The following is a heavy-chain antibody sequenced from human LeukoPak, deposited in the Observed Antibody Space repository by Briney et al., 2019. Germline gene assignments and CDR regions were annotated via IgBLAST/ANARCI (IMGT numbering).Heavy chain of an antibody. CDR1: GGSFSGYY. D-gene: IGHD2-2*01. J-gene: IGHJ6*02. CDR2: INHSGST. CDR3: ARGARRYCSSTSCYPRYSLAARHYYYYGMDV. V-gene: IGHV4-34*01. Sequence: PSETLSLTCAVYGGSFSGYYWSWIRQPPGKGLEWIGEINHSGSTNYNPSLKSRVTISVDTSKNQFSLKLSSVTAADTAVYYCARGARRYCSSTSCYPRYSLAARHYYYYGMDVWGQGTTVTVSS.